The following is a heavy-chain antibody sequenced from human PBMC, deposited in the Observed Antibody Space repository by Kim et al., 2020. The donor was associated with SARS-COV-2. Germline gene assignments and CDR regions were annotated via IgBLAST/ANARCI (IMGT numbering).Heavy chain of an antibody. CDR3: ARDHRGGLAVAGTGGIGEYYYYGMDV. CDR2: IYTSGST. CDR1: GGSISSYY. Sequence: SETLSLTCTVSGGSISSYYWSWIRQPAGKGLEWIGRIYTSGSTNYNPSLKSRVTMSVDTSKNQFSLKLSSVTAADTAVYYCARDHRGGLAVAGTGGIGEYYYYGMDVWGQGTTVTVSS. D-gene: IGHD6-19*01. V-gene: IGHV4-4*07. J-gene: IGHJ6*02.